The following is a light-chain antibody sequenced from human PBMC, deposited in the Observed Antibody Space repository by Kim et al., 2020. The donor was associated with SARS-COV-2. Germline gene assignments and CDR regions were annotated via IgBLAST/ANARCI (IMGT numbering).Light chain of an antibody. Sequence: SLSPGDGATLPCRASQSVDGFLAWLQKKPGQPPRLPISYASYRAAGVPTRFSGRGVGTDFTLTISSLEPDDFAVYYCQQRRKSITFGQGTRLEIK. CDR3: QQRRKSIT. CDR1: QSVDGF. CDR2: YAS. J-gene: IGKJ5*01. V-gene: IGKV3-11*01.